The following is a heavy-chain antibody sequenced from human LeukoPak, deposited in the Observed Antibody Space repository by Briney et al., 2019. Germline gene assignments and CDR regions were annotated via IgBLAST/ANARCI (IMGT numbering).Heavy chain of an antibody. Sequence: PGGSLRHSCVASGFTFDGYGMGWFRQAPRKGLEWVSGINWNDASIGYAASLKGRFTIPRDNAKNSLYLQMNSLRAEDKTLYYCVRAATTYCSGGRCYAGDAFDIWGQGTMVTVSS. CDR1: GFTFDGYG. D-gene: IGHD2-15*01. J-gene: IGHJ3*02. CDR3: VRAATTYCSGGRCYAGDAFDI. CDR2: INWNDASI. V-gene: IGHV3-20*04.